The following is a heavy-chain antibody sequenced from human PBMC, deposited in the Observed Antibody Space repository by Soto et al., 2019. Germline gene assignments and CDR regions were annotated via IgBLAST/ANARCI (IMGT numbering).Heavy chain of an antibody. CDR3: ARDQGSGSYYYYYGMDV. D-gene: IGHD3-10*01. V-gene: IGHV1-18*04. CDR2: ISAYNGNT. CDR1: GYTFTSYG. J-gene: IGHJ6*02. Sequence: ASVKVSCKASGYTFTSYGISWVRQAPGQGLEWMGWISAYNGNTNYAQKLQGRVTMTTDTSTSTAYMELRSLRSDDTAVYYCARDQGSGSYYYYYGMDVWGQGTTVTAP.